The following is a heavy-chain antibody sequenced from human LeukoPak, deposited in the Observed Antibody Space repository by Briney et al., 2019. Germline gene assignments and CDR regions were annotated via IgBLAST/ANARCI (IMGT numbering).Heavy chain of an antibody. CDR2: IYYSGST. Sequence: PSETLSLTCAVSGGSISSSNWWSWVRQPPGKGLEWIGSIYYSGSTYYNPSLKSRVTISVDTSKNQFSLKLTSVTAADTAVYYCARLRGYSYGYVDYWGQGTLVTVSS. J-gene: IGHJ4*02. CDR1: GGSISSSNW. V-gene: IGHV4-39*01. CDR3: ARLRGYSYGYVDY. D-gene: IGHD5-18*01.